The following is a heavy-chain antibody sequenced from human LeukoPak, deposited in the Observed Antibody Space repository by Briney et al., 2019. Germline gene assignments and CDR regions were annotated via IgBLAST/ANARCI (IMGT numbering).Heavy chain of an antibody. Sequence: ASVKVSCKASGYTFTSYAMNWVRQAPGQGLEWMGWINTNTGNPTYAQGFTERFVFSLDTSVSTAYLQISSLKAEDTAVYYCARGKRYFDWLSEFDYWGQGTLVTVSS. CDR1: GYTFTSYA. V-gene: IGHV7-4-1*02. D-gene: IGHD3-9*01. CDR2: INTNTGNP. CDR3: ARGKRYFDWLSEFDY. J-gene: IGHJ4*02.